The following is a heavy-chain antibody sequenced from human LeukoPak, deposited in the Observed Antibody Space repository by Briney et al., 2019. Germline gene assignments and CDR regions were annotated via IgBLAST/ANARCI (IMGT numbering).Heavy chain of an antibody. CDR1: GYTFTSYA. D-gene: IGHD3-9*01. CDR3: ARARRVSYDILTGYWDYYYYGMDV. V-gene: IGHV7-4-1*02. CDR2: INTNTGNP. J-gene: IGHJ6*02. Sequence: ASVKVSCKASGYTFTSYAMNWVRQAPGQGLEWMGWINTNTGNPTYAQGFTGRFVFSLDTSVSTAYLQISSLKAEDTAVYYCARARRVSYDILTGYWDYYYYGMDVWGQGTTVTVSS.